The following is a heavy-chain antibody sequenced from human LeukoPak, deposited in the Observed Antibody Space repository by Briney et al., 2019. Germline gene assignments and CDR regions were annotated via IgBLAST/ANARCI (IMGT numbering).Heavy chain of an antibody. D-gene: IGHD4-11*01. J-gene: IGHJ4*02. CDR2: IYYSGST. CDR3: ARGHSNYKISDY. V-gene: IGHV4-31*03. CDR1: GGSISSGGYY. Sequence: PSETLSLTCTVSGGSISSGGYYWSWIRQHPGKGLEWIGYIYYSGSTYYNPSLKSRVTISVDTSKNQFSLKLSSVTAADTAVYYCARGHSNYKISDYWGQGTLVTVSS.